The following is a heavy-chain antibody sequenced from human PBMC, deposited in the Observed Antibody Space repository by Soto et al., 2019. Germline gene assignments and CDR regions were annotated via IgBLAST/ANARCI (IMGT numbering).Heavy chain of an antibody. D-gene: IGHD3-9*01. CDR2: IKADNGDT. J-gene: IGHJ4*02. CDR3: ATSDWAW. CDR1: GYIFADYA. V-gene: IGHV1-3*05. Sequence: QVQIVQSGPEEKSPGASIKLSCTTSGYIFADYAIHWVRQAPGQGLEWVGWIKADNGDTRYSPKFQGRLIITRDISASTSYMELSDWRSADKGVFYCATSDWAWWGRGTLITVSS.